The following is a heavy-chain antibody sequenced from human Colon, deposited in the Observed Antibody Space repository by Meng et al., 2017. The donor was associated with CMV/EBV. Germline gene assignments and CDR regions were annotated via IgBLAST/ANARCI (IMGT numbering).Heavy chain of an antibody. J-gene: IGHJ4*02. D-gene: IGHD4/OR15-4a*01. V-gene: IGHV3-21*01. CDR1: GFTFETYS. CDR3: ARGADLDF. CDR2: ISYSSSFI. Sequence: GGSLRLSCAASGFTFETYSMHWVRQAPGKGLEWVSSISYSSSFIYYVDSLKGRFTISRDNAKNSLFLQMNSLRAEDTAVYYCARGADLDFWGQGTLVTAPQ.